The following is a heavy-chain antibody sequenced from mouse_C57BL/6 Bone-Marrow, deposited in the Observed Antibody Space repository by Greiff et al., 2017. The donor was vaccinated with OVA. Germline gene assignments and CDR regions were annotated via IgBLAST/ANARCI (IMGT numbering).Heavy chain of an antibody. Sequence: EVQRVESGPELVKPGASVKMSCKASGYTFTDYNMHWVKQSHGKSLEWIGYINPNNGGTSYNQKFKGKATLTVNKSSSTAYMELRSLTSEDSAVYYCARGTTVVARFDYWGQGTTLTVSS. V-gene: IGHV1-22*01. D-gene: IGHD1-1*01. CDR2: INPNNGGT. J-gene: IGHJ2*01. CDR1: GYTFTDYN. CDR3: ARGTTVVARFDY.